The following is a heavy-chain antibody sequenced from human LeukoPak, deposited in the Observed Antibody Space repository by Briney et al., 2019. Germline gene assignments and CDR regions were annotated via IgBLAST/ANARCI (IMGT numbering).Heavy chain of an antibody. D-gene: IGHD1-26*01. V-gene: IGHV4-30-2*01. J-gene: IGHJ5*02. CDR2: IYHSGST. CDR1: GGSISSGGYY. Sequence: PSETLSLTCTVSGGSISSGGYYWSWIRQPPGKGLEWIGYIYHSGSTYYNPSLKSRVTISVDRSKNQFSLKLSSVTAADTAVYYCARGSGSYNNWFDPWGQGTLVTVSS. CDR3: ARGSGSYNNWFDP.